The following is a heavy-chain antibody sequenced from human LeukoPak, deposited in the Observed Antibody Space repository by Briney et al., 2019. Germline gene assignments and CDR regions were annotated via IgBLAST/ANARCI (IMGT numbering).Heavy chain of an antibody. J-gene: IGHJ4*02. CDR3: AKDRGGIQLWLTLGDY. D-gene: IGHD5-18*01. CDR1: GFTFSSYE. CDR2: IRYDGSNK. V-gene: IGHV3-30*02. Sequence: GGSLRLSCAASGFTFSSYEMNWVRQAPGKGLEWVAFIRYDGSNKYYADSVKGRFTISRDNSKNTLYLQMNSLRAEDTAVYYCAKDRGGIQLWLTLGDYWGQGTLVTVSS.